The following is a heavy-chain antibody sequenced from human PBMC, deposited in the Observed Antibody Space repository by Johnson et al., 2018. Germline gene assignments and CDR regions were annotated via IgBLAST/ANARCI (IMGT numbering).Heavy chain of an antibody. CDR2: IGTAGDT. V-gene: IGHV3-13*01. D-gene: IGHD6-6*01. J-gene: IGHJ6*02. CDR3: ARDSSEDGMDV. Sequence: EVQLVESGGGLVQPGGSLRLSCAASGFTFSSYDMHWVRQATGKGLEWVSAIGTAGDTYYPGSVKGRFTISRENAKNSLYLQMNSLRAGDTAVYYCARDSSEDGMDVWGQGTTVTVSS. CDR1: GFTFSSYD.